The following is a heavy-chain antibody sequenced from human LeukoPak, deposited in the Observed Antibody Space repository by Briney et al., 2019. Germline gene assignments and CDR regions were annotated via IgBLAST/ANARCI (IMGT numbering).Heavy chain of an antibody. V-gene: IGHV4-59*08. CDR2: IYYSGST. D-gene: IGHD2/OR15-2a*01. CDR3: ARHLRNSFFDY. Sequence: PSETLSLTCTVSGGSLSNYYWSWIRQPPGKGLEWIGYIYYSGSTSYYPSLESRVTISVDTSKIQFSLKLSSVTAADTAVYYCARHLRNSFFDYWGQGTLVTVSS. CDR1: GGSLSNYY. J-gene: IGHJ4*02.